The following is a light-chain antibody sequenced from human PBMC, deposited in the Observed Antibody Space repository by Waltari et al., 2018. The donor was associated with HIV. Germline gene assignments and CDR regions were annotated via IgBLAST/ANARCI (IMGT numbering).Light chain of an antibody. CDR1: QSINTY. Sequence: DIQMTQSPSSLSASIGDRVTITCRASQSINTYLNWYQQKPGKAPNLLIYVASNLQSGVPSRFSGSGSGTDFTLTISSLQPEDFATYYCQQSHSAPLAFGQGPRWNSN. CDR2: VAS. CDR3: QQSHSAPLA. J-gene: IGKJ1*01. V-gene: IGKV1-39*01.